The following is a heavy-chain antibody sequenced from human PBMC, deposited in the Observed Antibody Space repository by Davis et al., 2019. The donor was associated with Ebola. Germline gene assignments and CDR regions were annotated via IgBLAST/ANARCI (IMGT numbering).Heavy chain of an antibody. V-gene: IGHV1-69*06. CDR2: IIPIFGTA. Sequence: SVKVSCKASGYTFTSYGISWVRQAPGQGLEWMGGIIPIFGTANYAQKFQGRVTITADKSTSTAYMELSSLRSEDTAVYYCASEYQLLYPTTVYYGMDVWGQGTTVTVSS. CDR3: ASEYQLLYPTTVYYGMDV. CDR1: GYTFTSYG. D-gene: IGHD2-2*02. J-gene: IGHJ6*02.